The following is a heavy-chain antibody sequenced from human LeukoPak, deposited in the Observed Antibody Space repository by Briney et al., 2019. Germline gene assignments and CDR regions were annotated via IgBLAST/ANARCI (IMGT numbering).Heavy chain of an antibody. D-gene: IGHD3-10*01. V-gene: IGHV4-61*09. Sequence: SETLSLTCTVSGGSISGDNHFWGRLRQPAGKGLEWNGQNYSSGDTHYNPSLKSRVTISVDTSKNQFSLKLSSVTAADTAVYYCARRPGAGSRVCWFDPWGEGTLVTVSS. J-gene: IGHJ5*02. CDR1: GGSISGDNHF. CDR3: ARRPGAGSRVCWFDP. CDR2: NYSSGDT.